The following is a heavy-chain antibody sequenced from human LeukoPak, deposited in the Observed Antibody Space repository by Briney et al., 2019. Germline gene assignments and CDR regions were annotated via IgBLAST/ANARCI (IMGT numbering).Heavy chain of an antibody. CDR3: ARLPAGSGSLSYFDY. CDR2: IYYSGST. V-gene: IGHV4-39*01. Sequence: GSLRLSCADSGFTFSSYAMTWVRQPPGKGLEWICSIYYSGSTYYNPSLKSRVTISVDTSKTQFSLKLSSVTAADTAVYSCARLPAGSGSLSYFDYWGQGTLATVSS. J-gene: IGHJ4*02. CDR1: GFTFSSYA. D-gene: IGHD3-10*01.